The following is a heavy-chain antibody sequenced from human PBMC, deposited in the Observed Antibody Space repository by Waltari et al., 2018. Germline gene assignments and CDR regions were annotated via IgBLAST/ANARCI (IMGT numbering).Heavy chain of an antibody. D-gene: IGHD6-13*01. Sequence: QVQLQQSGPRLVKPSETRSLTCPAPGYANTSRYNRRWSRQPPGKGLEWIGSIYHSGSTYYNPSLKSRVTISVDTSKNQFSLKLSSVTAADTAVYYCARRGIGSSWSLYYFDYWGQGTLVTVSS. CDR1: GYANTSRYN. CDR3: ARRGIGSSWSLYYFDY. J-gene: IGHJ4*02. CDR2: IYHSGST. V-gene: IGHV4-38-2*01.